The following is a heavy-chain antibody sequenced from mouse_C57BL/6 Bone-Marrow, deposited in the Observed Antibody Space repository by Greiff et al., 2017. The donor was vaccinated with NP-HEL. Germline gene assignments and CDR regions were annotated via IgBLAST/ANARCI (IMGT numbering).Heavy chain of an antibody. Sequence: EVKVVESGAELVRPGASVKLSCTASGFNIKDDYMHWVKQRPEQGLEWIGWIDPENGDTEYASKFQGKATITADTSSNTAYLQLSSLTSEDTAVYYCTKKDDYDEGGFDYWGQGTTPTVSS. V-gene: IGHV14-4*01. J-gene: IGHJ2*01. CDR1: GFNIKDDY. CDR2: IDPENGDT. D-gene: IGHD2-4*01. CDR3: TKKDDYDEGGFDY.